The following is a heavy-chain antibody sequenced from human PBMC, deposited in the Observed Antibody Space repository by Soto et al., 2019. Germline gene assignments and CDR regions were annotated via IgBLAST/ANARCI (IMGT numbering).Heavy chain of an antibody. CDR1: GGTFSSYA. J-gene: IGHJ5*02. D-gene: IGHD3-3*01. V-gene: IGHV1-69*01. Sequence: QVQLVQSGAEVKKPGSSVKVSCKASGGTFSSYAISWVRQAPGQGLEWMGGIIPIFGTANYAQKFQGRVTITADESTSTAYMELSSLRSEDTAVYYCARGPDFGVVKGFGELNNWFDPWGQGTLVTVSS. CDR2: IIPIFGTA. CDR3: ARGPDFGVVKGFGELNNWFDP.